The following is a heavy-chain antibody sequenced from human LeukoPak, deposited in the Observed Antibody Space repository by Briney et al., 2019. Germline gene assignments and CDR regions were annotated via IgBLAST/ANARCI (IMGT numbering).Heavy chain of an antibody. J-gene: IGHJ4*02. CDR2: ISSSSSTI. D-gene: IGHD5-12*01. CDR3: ASMPLRGYSGYYQFDY. Sequence: PGGSLRLSCAASGFTFSSYSMNWVRQAPGKELEWVSYISSSSSTIYYADSVKGRFTISRDNAKNSLYLQMNSLRAEDTAVYYCASMPLRGYSGYYQFDYWGQGTLVTVSS. CDR1: GFTFSSYS. V-gene: IGHV3-48*01.